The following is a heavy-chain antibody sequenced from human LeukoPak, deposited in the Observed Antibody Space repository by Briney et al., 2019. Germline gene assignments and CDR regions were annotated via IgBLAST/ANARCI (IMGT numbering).Heavy chain of an antibody. D-gene: IGHD6-19*01. CDR3: AKDVLGGWYRFQH. CDR1: GFTFSSYA. J-gene: IGHJ1*01. Sequence: GGSLRLSCTASGFTFSSYAMSWVRQAPGKGLEWVSAISGSGGSTYYADSVKGRFTISRDNSKNTLYLQMNSLRAEDTAVYYCAKDVLGGWYRFQHWGQGTLVTVSS. CDR2: ISGSGGST. V-gene: IGHV3-23*01.